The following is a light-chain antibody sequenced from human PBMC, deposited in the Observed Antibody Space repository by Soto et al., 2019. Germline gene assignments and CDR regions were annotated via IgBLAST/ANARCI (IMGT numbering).Light chain of an antibody. Sequence: ETMMTQSPYTLSVSLGERATLSCRASQSFRSSLAWYQQKPGQAPRLLIYDASTRATGIPARFSGSGSGTDFTLTISGLQSEDFAVYYCQQYNNWPQTFGQGTKVDIK. V-gene: IGKV3-15*01. CDR1: QSFRSS. CDR3: QQYNNWPQT. J-gene: IGKJ1*01. CDR2: DAS.